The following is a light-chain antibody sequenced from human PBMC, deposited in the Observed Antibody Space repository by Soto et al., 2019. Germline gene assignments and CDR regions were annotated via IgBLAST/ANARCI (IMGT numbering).Light chain of an antibody. CDR1: QSISSW. CDR2: DAS. J-gene: IGKJ2*01. CDR3: QHYNSYSTT. V-gene: IGKV1-5*01. Sequence: DIQMTQSPSTLSASVGDRVTITCRASQSISSWLAWYQQKPGKAPKLLIYDASSLESGVPSRFSGSASGTEFTLTISSLQPDDSATYYCQHYNSYSTTFGQGTRLEIK.